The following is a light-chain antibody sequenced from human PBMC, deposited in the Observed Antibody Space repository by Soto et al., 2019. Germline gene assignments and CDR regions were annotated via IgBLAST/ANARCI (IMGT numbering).Light chain of an antibody. CDR3: QKGNSAPFT. CDR1: QGIYNY. Sequence: DTQMTQSPSSLSASVGDRVTITCRASQGIYNYLAWYQQKPGKVPKSLISAASSLVSGVHSRFSGSGSGTDFTLTISSLHPEEVATYYCQKGNSAPFTFGPGTKVDIK. J-gene: IGKJ3*01. V-gene: IGKV1-27*01. CDR2: AAS.